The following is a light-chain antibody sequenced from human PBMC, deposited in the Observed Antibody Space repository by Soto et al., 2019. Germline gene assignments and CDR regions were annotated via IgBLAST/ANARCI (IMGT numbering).Light chain of an antibody. J-gene: IGLJ1*01. Sequence: QSALTQPASVSGSPGQSITISCTGTSSDVGGYNYVSWYQQHPGKAPKLMIYEVSNRPSGVSNRFSGSKSGNTASLSISGLQAEDEADYYCSSHTRSSPYVFGTGTKVTVL. CDR1: SSDVGGYNY. V-gene: IGLV2-14*01. CDR2: EVS. CDR3: SSHTRSSPYV.